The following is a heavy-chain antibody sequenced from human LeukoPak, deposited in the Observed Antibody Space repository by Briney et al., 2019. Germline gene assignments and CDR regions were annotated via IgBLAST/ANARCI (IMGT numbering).Heavy chain of an antibody. CDR2: IYYSGST. D-gene: IGHD3-22*01. CDR1: GGSISSYY. CDR3: ARHYYDSSGYALDAFDV. Sequence: PSETLSLTCTVSGGSISSYYWSWIRQPPGKGLEWIGYIYYSGSTNYNPSLKSRVTISVDTSKTQFSLKLSSVTAADTAVYYCARHYYDSSGYALDAFDVWGQGTMVTVPS. J-gene: IGHJ3*01. V-gene: IGHV4-59*01.